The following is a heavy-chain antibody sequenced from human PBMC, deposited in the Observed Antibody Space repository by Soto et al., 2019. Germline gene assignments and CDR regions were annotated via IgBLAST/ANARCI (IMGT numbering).Heavy chain of an antibody. J-gene: IGHJ4*02. CDR3: ARGGSDSSWYWRD. V-gene: IGHV3-7*04. CDR2: IKEDGSQI. CDR1: GLIFSNYW. Sequence: DVQLVESGGGLVQPGGSLRLSCTASGLIFSNYWMTWVRQAPGKGQEWVANIKEDGSQIDYVDSVKDRFTVSRDNAKNSVYLQMNTLSVEDTAIYYCARGGSDSSWYWRDWGQGALVTVSS. D-gene: IGHD6-13*01.